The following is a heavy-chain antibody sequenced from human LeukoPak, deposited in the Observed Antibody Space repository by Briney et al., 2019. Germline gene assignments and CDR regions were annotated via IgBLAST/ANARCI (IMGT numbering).Heavy chain of an antibody. CDR3: AKAVWFGEFDYYFFGLDV. J-gene: IGHJ6*02. Sequence: GGSLRLSCAAFGFTFSSYAMGWVRQAPGKGLEWVSAISGSGGDTYYADSVRGRFTFSRDNSKNTLYLQMNSLRPEDTALYYCAKAVWFGEFDYYFFGLDVWGQGTTVTVSS. D-gene: IGHD3-10*01. CDR2: ISGSGGDT. V-gene: IGHV3-23*01. CDR1: GFTFSSYA.